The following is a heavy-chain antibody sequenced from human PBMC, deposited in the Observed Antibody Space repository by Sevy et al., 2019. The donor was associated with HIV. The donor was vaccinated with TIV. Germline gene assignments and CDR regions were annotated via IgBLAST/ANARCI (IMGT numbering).Heavy chain of an antibody. CDR1: GYTFTSYG. J-gene: IGHJ6*02. D-gene: IGHD5-12*01. CDR2: ISAYNGNT. V-gene: IGHV1-18*01. CDR3: ARDSGYDSLYYYYYGMDV. Sequence: ASVKVSCKASGYTFTSYGISWVRQAPGQGLEWMGWISAYNGNTNYAQKLQGRVTMTTDTSTSKAYMELRSLRSDDTAVYYCARDSGYDSLYYYYYGMDVWGQGTTVTVSS.